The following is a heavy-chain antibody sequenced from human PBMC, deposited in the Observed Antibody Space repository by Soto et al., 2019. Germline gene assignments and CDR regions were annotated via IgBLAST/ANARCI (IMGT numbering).Heavy chain of an antibody. CDR1: GLTFSSSA. CDR2: IVVGSGST. J-gene: IGHJ4*02. D-gene: IGHD5-12*01. CDR3: AAPPNRDAYNYGY. V-gene: IGHV1-58*01. Sequence: QMQLVQSGPEVRKPGTSVKVSCKASGLTFSSSAVQWVRQARGQRLEWIGWIVVGSGSTKYAQKFQERVTITRDMSTSTAYMELNSLRSEDTAVYYCAAPPNRDAYNYGYWGQGTLVTVSS.